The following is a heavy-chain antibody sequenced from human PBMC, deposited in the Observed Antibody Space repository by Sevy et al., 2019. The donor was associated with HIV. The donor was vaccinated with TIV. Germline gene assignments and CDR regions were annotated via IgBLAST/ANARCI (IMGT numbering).Heavy chain of an antibody. CDR1: GFTFSSYS. D-gene: IGHD2-2*01. Sequence: GGSLRLSCAASGFTFSSYSMNWVHQAPGKGLEWVSSISSSSSYIYYADSVKGRFTISRDNAKNSLYLQMNSLRAEDTAVYYCAREGYCSSTSCWGRNWFDPWGQGTLVTVSS. V-gene: IGHV3-21*01. J-gene: IGHJ5*02. CDR2: ISSSSSYI. CDR3: AREGYCSSTSCWGRNWFDP.